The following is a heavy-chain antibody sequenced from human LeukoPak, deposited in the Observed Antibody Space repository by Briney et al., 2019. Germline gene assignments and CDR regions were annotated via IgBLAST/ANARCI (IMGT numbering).Heavy chain of an antibody. V-gene: IGHV3-23*01. CDR2: ISGSGGST. CDR1: GFTFSSYA. CDR3: ARDFSSGSYYGDYYFDY. D-gene: IGHD1-26*01. Sequence: GSLRLSCAASGFTFSSYAMSWVRQAPGKGLEWVSAISGSGGSTYYADSVKGRFTISRDNAKNSLYLQMNSLRAEDTAVYYCARDFSSGSYYGDYYFDYWGQGTLVTVSS. J-gene: IGHJ4*02.